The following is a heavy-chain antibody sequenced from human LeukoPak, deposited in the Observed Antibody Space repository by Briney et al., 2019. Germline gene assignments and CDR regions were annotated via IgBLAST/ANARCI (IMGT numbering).Heavy chain of an antibody. V-gene: IGHV4-34*01. CDR1: GGSFSGYY. D-gene: IGHD3-9*01. Sequence: SETLSLTCAVYGGSFSGYYWSWIRQPPGKGLEWIGEINHSGSTNYNPSLKSRVTISVDTSKNQFSLKLSSVTAADTAVYYCARGGHFDILTGYYNYYYYMDVWGKGTTVTVSS. CDR3: ARGGHFDILTGYYNYYYYMDV. CDR2: INHSGST. J-gene: IGHJ6*03.